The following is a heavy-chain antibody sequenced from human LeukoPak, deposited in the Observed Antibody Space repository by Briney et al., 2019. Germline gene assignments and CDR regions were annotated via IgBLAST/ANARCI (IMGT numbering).Heavy chain of an antibody. Sequence: GGSLTLSCAASGFTFSSYWMHWVRQAPGKVLVWVSRINSDGSSTSYADSVKGRFTISRDNAKSPLYLQMNSLRAEDTAVYYCAIVVVPAGIFPYYYYYLHVWGKGTTVTVPS. V-gene: IGHV3-74*01. CDR1: GFTFSSYW. J-gene: IGHJ6*03. CDR3: AIVVVPAGIFPYYYYYLHV. CDR2: INSDGSST. D-gene: IGHD2-2*01.